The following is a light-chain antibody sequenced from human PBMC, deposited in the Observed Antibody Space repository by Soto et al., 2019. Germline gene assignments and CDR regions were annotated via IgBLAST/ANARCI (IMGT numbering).Light chain of an antibody. J-gene: IGKJ1*01. Sequence: DIQMTQSPSSLSASVGDRVTITCRASQSSSSYLNWYQQKLGKAPKLLIYAASSLQSGVPSRFSGSGSGTDFTLTISSLQPEDFASYFCLQDHNYLWTFGQGTKVEVK. V-gene: IGKV1-39*01. CDR1: QSSSSY. CDR2: AAS. CDR3: LQDHNYLWT.